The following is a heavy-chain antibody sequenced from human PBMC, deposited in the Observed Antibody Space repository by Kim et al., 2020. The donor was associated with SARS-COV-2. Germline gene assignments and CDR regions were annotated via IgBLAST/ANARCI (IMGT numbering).Heavy chain of an antibody. D-gene: IGHD2-2*01. CDR3: ARVGAVGYCISPSCRHFDH. V-gene: IGHV3-30*03. Sequence: GGSLRLSCGASGFTFSSYGMHWVRQAPGKGLDWVAVISYDGSENYYADSVKGRFTVSRDNSENTLYLQMNSLRAEDTAVYYCARVGAVGYCISPSCRHFDHWGRGTLVTVSS. J-gene: IGHJ4*02. CDR1: GFTFSSYG. CDR2: ISYDGSEN.